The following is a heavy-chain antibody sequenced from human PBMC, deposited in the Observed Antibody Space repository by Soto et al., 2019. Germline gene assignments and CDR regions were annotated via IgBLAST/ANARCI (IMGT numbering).Heavy chain of an antibody. V-gene: IGHV1-69*01. CDR1: GAIFSSNA. J-gene: IGHJ4*02. Sequence: QVQLVQSGAEVKKPGSSVKVTCKASGAIFSSNAISWVRQAPGQGLEWMGGILPIFGRTNYAQKFQGRVTITADESTRTAYMELSRLKSEDTAVYYCAAGCLGYSYDPRFYFEYWGQGTLVTVSS. CDR2: ILPIFGRT. D-gene: IGHD5-18*01. CDR3: AAGCLGYSYDPRFYFEY.